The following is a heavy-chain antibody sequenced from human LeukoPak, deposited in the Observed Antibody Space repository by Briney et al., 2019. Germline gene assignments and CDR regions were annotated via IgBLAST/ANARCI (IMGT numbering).Heavy chain of an antibody. CDR1: GFTFSSYA. V-gene: IGHV3-23*01. Sequence: GGPLRLSCAASGFTFSSYAMSWVRQAPGKGLEWVSAISGSGGSTYYADSVKGRFTISRDNSKNTLYLQMNSLRAEDTAVYYCAKDLPTRIAAAGTWFDYWGQGTLVTVSS. D-gene: IGHD6-13*01. CDR3: AKDLPTRIAAAGTWFDY. J-gene: IGHJ4*02. CDR2: ISGSGGST.